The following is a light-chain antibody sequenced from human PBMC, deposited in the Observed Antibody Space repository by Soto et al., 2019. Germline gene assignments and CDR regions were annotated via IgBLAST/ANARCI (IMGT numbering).Light chain of an antibody. CDR2: GVS. V-gene: IGKV3-20*01. J-gene: IGKJ1*01. CDR3: QQYDNSVWT. CDR1: ESVSITS. Sequence: EIVLTQSPGTLSLSPGERATLSCRASESVSITSLAWYQQKPGQAPRLLMYGVSSRATGIPDRFSGSGSGTDFTLTINRLEPEDFAVYFCQQYDNSVWTFGQGTKVDIK.